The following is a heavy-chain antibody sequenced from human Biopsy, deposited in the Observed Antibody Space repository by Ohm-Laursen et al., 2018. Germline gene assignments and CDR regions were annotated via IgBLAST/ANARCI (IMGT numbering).Heavy chain of an antibody. CDR3: ARVGFSSTWPPDRHDAFDI. CDR1: AYTLTDYY. J-gene: IGHJ3*02. Sequence: ASVKVSCKTSAYTLTDYYLHWVRQAPGQGLEWMGWINPDSGGTNYAQKFQGSVTMTRDTSISTVQMELSSLRSDDTAVYYCARVGFSSTWPPDRHDAFDIWGQGTMVTVSS. V-gene: IGHV1-2*02. D-gene: IGHD6-13*01. CDR2: INPDSGGT.